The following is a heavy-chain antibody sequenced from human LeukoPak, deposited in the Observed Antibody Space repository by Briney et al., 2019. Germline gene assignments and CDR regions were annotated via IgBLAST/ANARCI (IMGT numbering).Heavy chain of an antibody. D-gene: IGHD3-10*01. Sequence: HPGGSLRLSCAASGFTFSSYAMSWVRQAPGKGLEWVSAISGSGGSTYYADSVKGRFTIPRDNSKNTLYLQMNSLRAEDTAVYYCAKDPASMVRGVDNWGQGTLVTVSS. V-gene: IGHV3-23*01. CDR1: GFTFSSYA. CDR3: AKDPASMVRGVDN. J-gene: IGHJ4*02. CDR2: ISGSGGST.